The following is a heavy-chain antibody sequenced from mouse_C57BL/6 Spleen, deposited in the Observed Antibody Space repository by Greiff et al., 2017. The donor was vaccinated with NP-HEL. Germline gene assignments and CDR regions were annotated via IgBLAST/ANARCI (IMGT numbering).Heavy chain of an antibody. CDR2: IDPETGGT. Sequence: QVQLKESGAELVRPGASVTLSCKASGYTFTDYEMHWVKQTPVHGLEWIGAIDPETGGTAYNQKFKGKAILTADKSSSTAYMELRSLTSEDSAVYYCTRFYYGSEDWGQGPLVTVSA. V-gene: IGHV1-15*01. D-gene: IGHD1-1*01. J-gene: IGHJ3*01. CDR1: GYTFTDYE. CDR3: TRFYYGSED.